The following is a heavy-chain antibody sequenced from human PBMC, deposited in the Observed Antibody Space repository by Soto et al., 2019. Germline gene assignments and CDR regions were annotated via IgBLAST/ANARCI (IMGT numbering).Heavy chain of an antibody. CDR3: ARDHPSGCYYFDY. V-gene: IGHV3-33*01. J-gene: IGHJ4*02. CDR2: IWYDGSNK. Sequence: GGSLRLSCAASGLTFSSYGMHWVRQAPGKGLEWGAVIWYDGSNKYYADSVKGRFTISRDNSKNTLYLQMNSLRAEDPAVYYCARDHPSGCYYFDYWGQGTLVTVSS. CDR1: GLTFSSYG. D-gene: IGHD3-22*01.